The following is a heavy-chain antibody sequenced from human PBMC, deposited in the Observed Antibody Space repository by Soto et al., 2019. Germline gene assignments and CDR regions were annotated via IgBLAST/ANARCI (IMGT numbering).Heavy chain of an antibody. CDR2: IWYDGSNK. V-gene: IGHV3-33*01. J-gene: IGHJ4*02. D-gene: IGHD3-10*01. Sequence: GGSLRLSCAASGFTFSSYGMHWVRQAPGKGLEWVAVIWYDGSNKYYADSVKGRFTISRDNSKNTLYLQMNSLRAEDTAVYYCARDRRRVLPWIQLTPGDYYGSGSDYWGQGTLVTVSS. CDR1: GFTFSSYG. CDR3: ARDRRRVLPWIQLTPGDYYGSGSDY.